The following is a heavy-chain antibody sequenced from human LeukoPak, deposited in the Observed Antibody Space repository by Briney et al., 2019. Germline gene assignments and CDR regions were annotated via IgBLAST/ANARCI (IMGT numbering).Heavy chain of an antibody. CDR3: AKVRGAVAITFLDY. D-gene: IGHD3-22*01. CDR1: GFTFTNYA. J-gene: IGHJ4*02. CDR2: ISGRGGTT. Sequence: GGSLRLSCAASGFTFTNYAMSWVRQAPGKGLEWVSSISGRGGTTYYADSVKGRFTISRDNSKNTVYLEMNGLKAEDTAVYYCAKVRGAVAITFLDYWGQGTLVTVSS. V-gene: IGHV3-23*01.